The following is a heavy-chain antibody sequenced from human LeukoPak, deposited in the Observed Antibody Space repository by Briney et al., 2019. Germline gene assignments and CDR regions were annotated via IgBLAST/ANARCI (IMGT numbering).Heavy chain of an antibody. CDR2: IYPGDSDT. J-gene: IGHJ3*02. D-gene: IGHD5-18*01. Sequence: GESLKISCKGSGYSFSNYWIGWVRQMPGKGLEWMGIIYPGDSDTRYSPSFQGQVTISADKSISTAYLQWSSLKASDTAMYYCARAPPVDTAMVGAFDIWGQGTMVTVSS. CDR3: ARAPPVDTAMVGAFDI. V-gene: IGHV5-51*01. CDR1: GYSFSNYW.